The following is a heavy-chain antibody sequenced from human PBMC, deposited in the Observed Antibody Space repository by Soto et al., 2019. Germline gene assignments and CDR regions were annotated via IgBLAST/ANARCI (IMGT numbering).Heavy chain of an antibody. CDR1: GFTFSSYD. D-gene: IGHD3-3*01. CDR3: ARGRYYDFWSGVYYYYGMDV. CDR2: IGTAGDP. Sequence: EVQLVESGGGLVQPGGSLRLSCAASGFTFSSYDMHWVRQATGKGLEWVSAIGTAGDPYYPGSVKGRFTISRENAKNSLYLQMNSLSAGDTAVYYCARGRYYDFWSGVYYYYGMDVWGQGTTVTVSS. V-gene: IGHV3-13*05. J-gene: IGHJ6*02.